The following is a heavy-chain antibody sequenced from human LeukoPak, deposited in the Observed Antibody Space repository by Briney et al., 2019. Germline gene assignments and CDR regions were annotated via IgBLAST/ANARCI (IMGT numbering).Heavy chain of an antibody. CDR3: AREGTAMVRRWFDP. V-gene: IGHV1-69*04. CDR2: IIPILGIA. D-gene: IGHD5-18*01. Sequence: EASVKVSCKASGGTFSSYAISWVRQAPGQGLEWMGRIIPILGIANYAQKFQGRVTITADKSTSTAYMELSSLRSEDTAVHYCAREGTAMVRRWFDPWGQGTLVTVSS. CDR1: GGTFSSYA. J-gene: IGHJ5*02.